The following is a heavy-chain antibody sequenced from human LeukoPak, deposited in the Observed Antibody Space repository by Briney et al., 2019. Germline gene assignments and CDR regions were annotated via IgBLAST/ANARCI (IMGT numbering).Heavy chain of an antibody. Sequence: GGSLRLSCAASGFTFSTHSMNWVRQAPGKGLEWVSSISGSNSYIYYADSMKGRFTISRDNAKNSLYLQMNSLRAEDTAVYYCAREKGITMVRGVNDAFDIWGQGTMVTVSS. CDR2: ISGSNSYI. J-gene: IGHJ3*02. CDR3: AREKGITMVRGVNDAFDI. V-gene: IGHV3-21*01. D-gene: IGHD3-10*01. CDR1: GFTFSTHS.